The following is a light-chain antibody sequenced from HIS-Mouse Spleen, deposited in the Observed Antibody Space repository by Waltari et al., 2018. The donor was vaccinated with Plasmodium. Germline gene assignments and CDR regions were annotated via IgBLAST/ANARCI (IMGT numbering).Light chain of an antibody. CDR2: KDT. CDR1: ALPKQY. Sequence: SYELTQPPSVSVSPGQTARITCSGDALPKQYASWYQQKPGQAPVLVIYKDTERPSGSPERFSGSSSGTTVTLTISGVQAEDEADYYCQSADSSGTYKRVFGGGTKLTVL. CDR3: QSADSSGTYKRV. J-gene: IGLJ3*02. V-gene: IGLV3-25*03.